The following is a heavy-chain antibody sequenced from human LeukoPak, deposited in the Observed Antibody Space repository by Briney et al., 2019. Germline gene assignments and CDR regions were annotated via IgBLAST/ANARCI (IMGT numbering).Heavy chain of an antibody. Sequence: SVKVSCKASGGTFSSYAISWVRQAPGQGLEWMGGIIPIFGTANYAQKFQGRVTITTDESTSTAYMELSSLRSEDTAVYYCARGGSSSREKIKPSSYYCYMDVWGKGTTVTVSS. CDR2: IIPIFGTA. V-gene: IGHV1-69*05. CDR3: ARGGSSSREKIKPSSYYCYMDV. D-gene: IGHD6-6*01. J-gene: IGHJ6*03. CDR1: GGTFSSYA.